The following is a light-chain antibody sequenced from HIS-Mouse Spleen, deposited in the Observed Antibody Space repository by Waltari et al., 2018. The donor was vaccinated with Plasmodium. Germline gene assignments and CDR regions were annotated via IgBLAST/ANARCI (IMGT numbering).Light chain of an antibody. CDR2: KDR. V-gene: IGLV3-27*01. J-gene: IGLJ3*02. CDR1: VLAKKY. Sequence: SYELTQPSSVSVSPGPTARITCPGDVLAKKYARWFQQKPGQAPVLVIYKDRERPSGIPERFSGSSSGTTVTLTISGAQVEDEADYYCYSAADNNRVFGGGTKLTVL. CDR3: YSAADNNRV.